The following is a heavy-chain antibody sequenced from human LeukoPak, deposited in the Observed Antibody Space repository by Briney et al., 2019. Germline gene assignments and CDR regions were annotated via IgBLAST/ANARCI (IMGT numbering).Heavy chain of an antibody. Sequence: PSETLSLTCTVSGGSISSGDYYWSWIRQPPGKGLEWIGYIYYSGSAYYNPSLKSRVTISVDTSKNQFSLKLSSVTAADTAVYYCARGGGYGGPLCDWFDPWGQGTLVTVSS. D-gene: IGHD5-12*01. V-gene: IGHV4-30-4*01. CDR2: IYYSGSA. J-gene: IGHJ5*02. CDR1: GGSISSGDYY. CDR3: ARGGGYGGPLCDWFDP.